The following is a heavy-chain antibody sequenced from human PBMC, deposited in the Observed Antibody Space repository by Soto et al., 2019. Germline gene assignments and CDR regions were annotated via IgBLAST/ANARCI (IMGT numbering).Heavy chain of an antibody. D-gene: IGHD3-10*01. V-gene: IGHV1-46*01. CDR3: AREGQYVRGVIFESTQDAFDI. CDR1: GYTFTSYY. J-gene: IGHJ3*02. Sequence: ASVKVSCKASGYTFTSYYMHWVRQAPGQGLEWMRIINPSGGSTSYAQKFQGRVTMTRDTSTSTVYMELSSLRSEDTAVYYCAREGQYVRGVIFESTQDAFDIWGQGTMVTVSS. CDR2: INPSGGST.